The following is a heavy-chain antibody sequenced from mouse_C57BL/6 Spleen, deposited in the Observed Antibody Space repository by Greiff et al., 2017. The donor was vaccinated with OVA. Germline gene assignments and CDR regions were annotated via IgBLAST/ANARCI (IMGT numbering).Heavy chain of an antibody. D-gene: IGHD1-1*01. Sequence: EVHLVESGGGLVKPGGSLKLSCAASGFTFSSYAMSWVRQTPEKRLEWVATISDGGSYTYYPDNVKGRFTISKDNAKNNLYLQMSNLKSEDTAMYYCARDSYAYWYFDVWGTGTTVTVSS. V-gene: IGHV5-4*01. CDR2: ISDGGSYT. CDR1: GFTFSSYA. CDR3: ARDSYAYWYFDV. J-gene: IGHJ1*03.